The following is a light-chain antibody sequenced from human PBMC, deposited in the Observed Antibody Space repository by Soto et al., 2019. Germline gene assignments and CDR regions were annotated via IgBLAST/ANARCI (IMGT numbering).Light chain of an antibody. CDR1: QDITNS. CDR2: DAS. V-gene: IGKV1-33*01. CDR3: QQYDHPELN. J-gene: IGKJ4*01. Sequence: QVTHNPTSLSISIIYTVTITFQASQDITNSLNWYQQKPGKAPNLLIFDASNLDAGVTSRFSGSGSGTYFTFTIHSRQPEDVDTYYCQQYDHPELNFGGGTKG.